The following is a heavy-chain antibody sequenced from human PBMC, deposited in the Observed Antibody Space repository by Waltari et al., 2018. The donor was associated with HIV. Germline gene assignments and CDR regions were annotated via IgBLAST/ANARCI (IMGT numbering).Heavy chain of an antibody. CDR3: ARDHTRSSTSWERFDP. Sequence: QVQLQESGPGLVKPSQTLSLTCTVSGGSISRRGYYWSWIRQHPGKGLEWIGYIYYSGSTYYNPSLKSRVTISVDTSKNQFSLKLSSVTAADTAVYYCARDHTRSSTSWERFDPWGQGTLVTVSS. V-gene: IGHV4-31*03. CDR1: GGSISRRGYY. J-gene: IGHJ5*02. D-gene: IGHD2-2*01. CDR2: IYYSGST.